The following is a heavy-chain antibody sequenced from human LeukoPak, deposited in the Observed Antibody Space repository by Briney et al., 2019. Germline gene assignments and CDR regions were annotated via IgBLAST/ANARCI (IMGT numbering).Heavy chain of an antibody. CDR3: AKVIREVDMSYDY. D-gene: IGHD5-24*01. CDR1: GFTFSSYT. CDR2: FHYSGGST. V-gene: IGHV3-23*01. J-gene: IGHJ4*02. Sequence: AGGSLRLSCAASGFTFSSYTMIWVRQAPGKGLEWVSAFHYSGGSTYYADSVKGRFTISRDNSKNTLYLQMNSLRAEDTAVYYCAKVIREVDMSYDYWGQGALVTVSS.